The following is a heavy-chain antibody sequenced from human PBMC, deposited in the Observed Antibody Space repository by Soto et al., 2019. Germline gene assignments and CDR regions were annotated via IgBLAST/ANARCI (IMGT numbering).Heavy chain of an antibody. D-gene: IGHD6-19*01. Sequence: ASVKVSCKASGYTFTSYDINWVRQATGQGLEWMGWMNPNSGNTGYAQKFQGRVTMTRNTSISTAYMELSSLRSEDTAVYYCARWASSGWYSYYYYGMDVWGQGTTVTV. J-gene: IGHJ6*02. CDR2: MNPNSGNT. CDR3: ARWASSGWYSYYYYGMDV. CDR1: GYTFTSYD. V-gene: IGHV1-8*01.